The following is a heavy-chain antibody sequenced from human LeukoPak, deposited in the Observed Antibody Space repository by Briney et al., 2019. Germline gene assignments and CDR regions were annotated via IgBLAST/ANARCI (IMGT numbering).Heavy chain of an antibody. CDR1: GFTFGDYA. J-gene: IGHJ4*02. V-gene: IGHV3-49*04. D-gene: IGHD3-10*01. Sequence: GGSLRLSCTASGFTFGDYAMSWVRQAPGKGLEWVGFIRSKAYGGTTEYAASVKGGFTISRDDSKSIAYLQMNSLKTEDTAVYYCTRDLGDYYGSGLTDYWGQGTLVTVSS. CDR3: TRDLGDYYGSGLTDY. CDR2: IRSKAYGGTT.